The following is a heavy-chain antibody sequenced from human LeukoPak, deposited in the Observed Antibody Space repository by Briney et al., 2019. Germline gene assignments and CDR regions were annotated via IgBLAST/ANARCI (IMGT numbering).Heavy chain of an antibody. V-gene: IGHV1-8*01. CDR3: ARGLGEGATNWFDP. Sequence: NPNSGNTGYAQKFQGRVSMTRNTSISTAYMELSSLKSEDTAVYYCARGLGEGATNWFDPWGQGALVTVSS. CDR2: NPNSGNT. J-gene: IGHJ5*02. D-gene: IGHD1-26*01.